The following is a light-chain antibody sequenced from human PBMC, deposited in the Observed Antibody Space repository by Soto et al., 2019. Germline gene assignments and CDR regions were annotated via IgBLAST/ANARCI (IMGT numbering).Light chain of an antibody. CDR2: ATS. CDR3: QQYGSSSFT. J-gene: IGKJ2*01. V-gene: IGKV3-20*01. CDR1: QSVSSSY. Sequence: EIVLTQSPGTLSLSSGERATLSCRASQSVSSSYLAWYQQKPGQAPRLLVYATSGRATGIPDRFSGSGSGTDFTLTISRLEPEDFAVYYCQQYGSSSFTFGQGTKLEIK.